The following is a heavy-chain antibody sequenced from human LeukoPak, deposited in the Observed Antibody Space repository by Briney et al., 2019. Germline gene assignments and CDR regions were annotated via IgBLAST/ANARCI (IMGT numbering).Heavy chain of an antibody. CDR2: ISSNGGST. CDR1: GYTFTGYY. V-gene: IGHV3-64*01. J-gene: IGHJ4*02. Sequence: ASVKVSCKASGYTFTGYYMHWVRQAPGKGLEYVSAISSNGGSTYYANSVKGRFTISRDNSKNTLYLQMGSLRAEDMAVYYCAREILAPGKTHDYWGQGTLVTVPS. CDR3: AREILAPGKTHDY.